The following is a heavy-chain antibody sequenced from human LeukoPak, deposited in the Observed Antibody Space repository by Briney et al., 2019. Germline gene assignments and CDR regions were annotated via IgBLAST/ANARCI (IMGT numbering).Heavy chain of an antibody. CDR3: ARAWFGELSRYYYYYGMDV. D-gene: IGHD3-10*01. CDR2: ISAYNGNT. Sequence: ASVKVSCKASGYTFTTYGITWVRQAPGQGLEWMGWISAYNGNTNYAQKLQGRVTMTTDTSTSTAYMELRSLRSDDTAVYYCARAWFGELSRYYYYYGMDVWGQGTTVTVSS. V-gene: IGHV1-18*01. J-gene: IGHJ6*02. CDR1: GYTFTTYG.